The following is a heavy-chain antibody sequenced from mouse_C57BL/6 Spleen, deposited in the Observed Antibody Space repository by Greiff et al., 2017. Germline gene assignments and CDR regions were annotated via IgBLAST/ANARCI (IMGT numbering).Heavy chain of an antibody. CDR2: INPNNGGT. CDR3: ANYYGY. J-gene: IGHJ3*01. V-gene: IGHV1-26*01. CDR1: GYTFTDYY. Sequence: VQLQQSGPELVKPGASVKISCKASGYTFTDYYMNWVKQSHGKSLEWIGDINPNNGGTSYNQKFKGKATLTVDKSSSTAYMELRSLTSEDSAVYYCANYYGYWGQGTLGTVSA. D-gene: IGHD1-1*01.